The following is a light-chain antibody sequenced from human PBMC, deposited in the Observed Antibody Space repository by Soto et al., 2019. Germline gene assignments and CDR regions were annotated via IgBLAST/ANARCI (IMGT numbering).Light chain of an antibody. J-gene: IGKJ4*01. CDR2: DAS. CDR3: QQYGSSPLT. CDR1: QSVRSNY. V-gene: IGKV3-20*01. Sequence: EIVLTQAPGTLSLSPGERATLSCRASQSVRSNYLAWYQQKPGQAPRILIYDASSRATGIPDRFSGSGSGTDFTLTISRLEPEDFAVYYCQQYGSSPLTFGGGTKVEIK.